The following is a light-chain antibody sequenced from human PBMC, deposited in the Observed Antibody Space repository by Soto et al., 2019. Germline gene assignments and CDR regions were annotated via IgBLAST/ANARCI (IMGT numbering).Light chain of an antibody. V-gene: IGKV3-15*01. CDR2: GAS. J-gene: IGKJ3*01. Sequence: EIVMTQSPATLSVSPWERATHSCRASQSVSSNLAWYQQKPGQAPRLLIYGASTRATGIPARFSGSGSGTEFTLTITSLHSEDFAVDYCQQYNNWQFTFGPGTKVDIK. CDR3: QQYNNWQFT. CDR1: QSVSSN.